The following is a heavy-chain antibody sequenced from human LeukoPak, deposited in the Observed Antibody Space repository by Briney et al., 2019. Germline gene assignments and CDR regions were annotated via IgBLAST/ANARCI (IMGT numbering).Heavy chain of an antibody. J-gene: IGHJ3*02. Sequence: GGSLRLSCAASGFTFSSYAMSWVCQAPGKGLDWVSAISGSGGSTYYADSVKGRFTISRDNSKNTLYLQMNSLRAEDTAVYYCARDKFTRIAAAGTSAFDIWGQGTMVTVSS. CDR1: GFTFSSYA. CDR3: ARDKFTRIAAAGTSAFDI. CDR2: ISGSGGST. V-gene: IGHV3-23*01. D-gene: IGHD6-13*01.